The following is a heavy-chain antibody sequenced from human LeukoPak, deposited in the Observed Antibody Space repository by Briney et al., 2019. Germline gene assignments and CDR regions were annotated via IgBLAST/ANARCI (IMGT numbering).Heavy chain of an antibody. J-gene: IGHJ5*02. Sequence: ASVKVSCKASGYTFTSYYMHWVRQAPGQGLEWMGIINPSGGSTSYAQKFQGRVTMTRDTSTSTVYMELSSLRSEDTAVYYCARSKGQLLYMGMFDPWGQGTLVTVSS. D-gene: IGHD2-2*01. CDR3: ARSKGQLLYMGMFDP. CDR1: GYTFTSYY. V-gene: IGHV1-46*01. CDR2: INPSGGST.